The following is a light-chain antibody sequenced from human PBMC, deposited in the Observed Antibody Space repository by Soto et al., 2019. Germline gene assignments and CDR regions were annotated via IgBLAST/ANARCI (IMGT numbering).Light chain of an antibody. J-gene: IGLJ2*01. CDR1: SSDVGGYNY. CDR3: SSYTSSSTLV. Sequence: QSALTQPASVSGSPGQSITISCTGTSSDVGGYNYVSWYQQHPGKAPKLMIYDVSNRPSGVSNRFSGSKSGNTASLTISGLQAEDEAVYYCSSYTSSSTLVFGGGTNLTVL. CDR2: DVS. V-gene: IGLV2-14*01.